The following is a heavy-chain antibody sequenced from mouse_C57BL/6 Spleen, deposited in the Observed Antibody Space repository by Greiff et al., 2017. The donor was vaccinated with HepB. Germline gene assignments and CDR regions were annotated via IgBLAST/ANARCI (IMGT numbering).Heavy chain of an antibody. CDR2: ISSGGDYI. CDR3: TRGRRYFDY. CDR1: GFTFSSYA. V-gene: IGHV5-9-1*02. J-gene: IGHJ2*01. Sequence: EVKVVESGEGLVKPGGSLKLSCAASGFTFSSYAMSWVRQTPEKRLEWVAYISSGGDYIYYADTVKGRFTISRDNARNTLYLQMSSLKSEDTAMYYCTRGRRYFDYWGQGTTLTVSS.